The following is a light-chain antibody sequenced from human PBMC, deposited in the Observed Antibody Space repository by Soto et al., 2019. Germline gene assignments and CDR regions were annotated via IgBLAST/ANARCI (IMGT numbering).Light chain of an antibody. J-gene: IGKJ2*01. CDR3: QQHGGSPPYT. Sequence: EVVLTQSQGTLSFSPGDRATFSCRASQTVHSSFFAWYQQKGGQAPRLLIYGTSNRAAGIPDRFSGHGSGTDFTLTIDGLEPEDFAMYFCQQHGGSPPYTFGRGTRVEI. V-gene: IGKV3-20*01. CDR1: QTVHSSF. CDR2: GTS.